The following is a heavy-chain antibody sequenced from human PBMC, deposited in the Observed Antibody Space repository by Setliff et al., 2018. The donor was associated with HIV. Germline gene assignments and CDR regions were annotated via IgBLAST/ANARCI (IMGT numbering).Heavy chain of an antibody. Sequence: GESLKISCAASGFTFSTYSLNWVRQAPGKGLEWISCISSSSSSIYYADSVKGRFTISRDNAKNSLYLQMKSLRAEDTALYYCATDSPSFYWGQGTLVTSPQ. J-gene: IGHJ4*02. D-gene: IGHD2-2*01. CDR2: ISSSSSSI. CDR3: ATDSPSFY. V-gene: IGHV3-48*01. CDR1: GFTFSTYS.